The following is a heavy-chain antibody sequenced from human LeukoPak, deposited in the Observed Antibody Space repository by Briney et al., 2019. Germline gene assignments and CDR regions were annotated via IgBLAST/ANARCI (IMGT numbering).Heavy chain of an antibody. CDR2: ISSSSSYI. V-gene: IGHV3-21*04. CDR3: AKRRMNIVVVPAAFDY. CDR1: GFTFSSYS. J-gene: IGHJ4*02. Sequence: GGSLRLSCAASGFTFSSYSMNWVRQAPGKGLEWVSSISSSSSYIYYADSVKGRFTISRDNAKNSLYLQMNSLRAEDTAVYYCAKRRMNIVVVPAAFDYWGQGTLVTVSS. D-gene: IGHD2-2*01.